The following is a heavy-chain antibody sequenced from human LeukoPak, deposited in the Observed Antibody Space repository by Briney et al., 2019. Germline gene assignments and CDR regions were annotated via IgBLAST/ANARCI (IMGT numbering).Heavy chain of an antibody. CDR2: ITAYNDNT. CDR3: ARDLRRGSSSWYVSGGDH. CDR1: GYTFTSYG. V-gene: IGHV1-18*01. J-gene: IGHJ4*02. Sequence: VASVKVSCKASGYTFTSYGISWVRQAPGQGLEWMGWITAYNDNTYYAQKPQGRVTMTTDTSTSTAYMELRSLRSDDTAVYYCARDLRRGSSSWYVSGGDHWGQGTLVTVSS. D-gene: IGHD6-13*01.